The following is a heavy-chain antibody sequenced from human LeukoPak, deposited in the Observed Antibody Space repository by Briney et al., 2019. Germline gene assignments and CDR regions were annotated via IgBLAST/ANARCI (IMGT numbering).Heavy chain of an antibody. D-gene: IGHD3-16*02. CDR2: ISAYNGNT. CDR1: GYTFTSYG. Sequence: ASVKVSCKASGYTFTSYGISWVRQAPGQGLEWMGWISAYNGNTNYAQKLQGRVTMTTDTSTSTAYMELRSLRSDDTAVYYCARYSGRLGELSLEYYFDYWGQGTLVTVSS. CDR3: ARYSGRLGELSLEYYFDY. J-gene: IGHJ4*02. V-gene: IGHV1-18*01.